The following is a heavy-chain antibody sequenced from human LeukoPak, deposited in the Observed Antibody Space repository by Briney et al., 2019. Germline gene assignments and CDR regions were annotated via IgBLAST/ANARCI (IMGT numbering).Heavy chain of an antibody. V-gene: IGHV3-30-3*01. Sequence: GSLRLSCAASGFTFSSYAMHWVRQAPGKGLEWVAVISYDGSNKYYADSVKGRFTISRDNSKNTLYLQMNSLRAEDTAVYYCARALHLDYWGQGTLVTVSS. J-gene: IGHJ4*02. CDR2: ISYDGSNK. CDR3: ARALHLDY. CDR1: GFTFSSYA.